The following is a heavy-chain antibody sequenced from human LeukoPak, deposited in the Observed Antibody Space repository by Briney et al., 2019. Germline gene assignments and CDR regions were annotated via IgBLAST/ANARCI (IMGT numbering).Heavy chain of an antibody. Sequence: PSETLSLTCTVSGGSVSSGSYYWSRIRQPPGKGLEWIGYIYYSGSTNYNPSLKSRVTISVDTSKNQFSLKLSSVTAADTAVYYCAREFAPLRGNYYYGMDVWGQGTTVTVSS. V-gene: IGHV4-61*01. CDR3: AREFAPLRGNYYYGMDV. D-gene: IGHD3-16*01. J-gene: IGHJ6*02. CDR1: GGSVSSGSYY. CDR2: IYYSGST.